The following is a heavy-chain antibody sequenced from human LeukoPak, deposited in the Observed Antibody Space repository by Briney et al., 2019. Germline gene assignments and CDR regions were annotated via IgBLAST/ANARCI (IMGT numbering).Heavy chain of an antibody. CDR2: LYHSGST. D-gene: IGHD2-2*01. J-gene: IGHJ4*02. CDR3: ARAFCSSTSCYAIDY. Sequence: SETLYLTCTVSGGSISTPGYYWGWIRQPPGKGLEWIGSLYHSGSTYYKPSLKSRATISVDKSKNQCSLKLRSVTAADTAVYYCARAFCSSTSCYAIDYWGQGTLVTVSS. V-gene: IGHV4-39*01. CDR1: GGSISTPGYY.